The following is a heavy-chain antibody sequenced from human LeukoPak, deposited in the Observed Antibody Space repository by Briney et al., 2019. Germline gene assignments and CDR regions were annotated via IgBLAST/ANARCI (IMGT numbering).Heavy chain of an antibody. D-gene: IGHD3-22*01. CDR3: ARRGYYDSSGYSGNYFDY. V-gene: IGHV5-51*01. J-gene: IGHJ4*02. CDR1: GYSFTSYW. CDR2: IYPGDSDT. Sequence: GESLKISCKGSGYSFTSYWISWVRQMPGKGLEWMGIIYPGDSDTRYSPSFQGQVTISADKSISTAYLQWSSLKASDTAMYYCARRGYYDSSGYSGNYFDYWGQGTLVTVSS.